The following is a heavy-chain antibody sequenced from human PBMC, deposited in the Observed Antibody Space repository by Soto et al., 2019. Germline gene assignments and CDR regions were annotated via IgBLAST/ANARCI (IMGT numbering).Heavy chain of an antibody. CDR3: AKMSSENYYDPVFS. Sequence: QVQLVESGGGLVKTSGSLRIACAASGFTFSDYYMSWVRQAPGKGLERVSYISSSGNTIYYADSVKGRFTISRDNAKNSVYLQMNSLRAEDTALYFCAKMSSENYYDPVFSWGQGTLVTVSS. D-gene: IGHD3-22*01. CDR1: GFTFSDYY. J-gene: IGHJ4*02. CDR2: ISSSGNTI. V-gene: IGHV3-11*01.